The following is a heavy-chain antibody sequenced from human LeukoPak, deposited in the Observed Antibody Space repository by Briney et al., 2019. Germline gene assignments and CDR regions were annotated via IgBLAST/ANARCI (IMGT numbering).Heavy chain of an antibody. CDR3: ARKTYYYDSSGYLDGAFDI. J-gene: IGHJ3*02. V-gene: IGHV1-46*01. Sequence: PWASVTVSCKASGYTFTSYDMHWVRQAPGEGLEWMGIINPSGGSTSYAQKFQGRVTMTRDTSTSTVYMELSSLRSEDTAVYYCARKTYYYDSSGYLDGAFDIWGQGTMVTVSS. CDR1: GYTFTSYD. D-gene: IGHD3-22*01. CDR2: INPSGGST.